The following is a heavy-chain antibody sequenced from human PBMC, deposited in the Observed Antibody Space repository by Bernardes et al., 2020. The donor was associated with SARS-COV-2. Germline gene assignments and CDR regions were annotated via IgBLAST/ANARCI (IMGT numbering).Heavy chain of an antibody. CDR1: GFSAGASG. CDR2: ISNTSRNIV. Sequence: GGSLRLSCAASGFSAGASGMNWVRQSPGKGLKWIAYISNTSRNIVYYADSVKGRFTISRDNARNSVYLQMNSLRAEDTAVYYCAKDAELGYCSSTSCYIGGAIDHWGQGTLVTVSS. D-gene: IGHD2-2*01. V-gene: IGHV3-48*01. CDR3: AKDAELGYCSSTSCYIGGAIDH. J-gene: IGHJ4*02.